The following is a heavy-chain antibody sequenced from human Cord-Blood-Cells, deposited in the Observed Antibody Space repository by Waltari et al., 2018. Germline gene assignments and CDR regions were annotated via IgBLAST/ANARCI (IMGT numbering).Heavy chain of an antibody. J-gene: IGHJ6*03. CDR1: GGSISSYY. Sequence: QVQLQESGPGLVKPSETLSLTCTVSGGSISSYYWSWIRQPPGKGLEWIGYIYYSGSTNYNPTRKSRVTISVDTSKNQFSLKLSSVTAADTAVYYCARRSIAAAGTNYYYYYMDVWGKGTTVTVSS. CDR2: IYYSGST. D-gene: IGHD6-13*01. V-gene: IGHV4-59*08. CDR3: ARRSIAAAGTNYYYYYMDV.